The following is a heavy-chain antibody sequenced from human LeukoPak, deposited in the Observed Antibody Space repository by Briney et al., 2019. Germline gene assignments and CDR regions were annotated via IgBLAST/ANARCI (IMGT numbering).Heavy chain of an antibody. D-gene: IGHD6-13*01. J-gene: IGHJ4*02. V-gene: IGHV3-9*01. Sequence: GGSLRLSCAASGFTFDDYAMHWVRQAPGKGLEWVSGISWNSGSIGYADSVKGRFTISRDNAKNSLYLQMNSLRAEDTALYHCAKDIAAAGLFDYWGQGTLVTVSS. CDR1: GFTFDDYA. CDR2: ISWNSGSI. CDR3: AKDIAAAGLFDY.